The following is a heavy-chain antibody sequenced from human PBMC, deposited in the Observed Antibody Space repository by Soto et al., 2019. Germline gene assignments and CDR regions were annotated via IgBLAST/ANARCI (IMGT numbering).Heavy chain of an antibody. CDR1: GFTFSDYY. CDR3: ARDDSSGYSEYFQH. CDR2: ISSSGSTI. V-gene: IGHV3-11*01. J-gene: IGHJ1*01. D-gene: IGHD3-22*01. Sequence: PGGSLRLSCAASGFTFSDYYMSWIRQAPGKGLEWVSYISSSGSTIYYADSVKGRFTISRDNAKNSLYLQMNSLRAEDTAVYYCARDDSSGYSEYFQHWGQGTLVTVSS.